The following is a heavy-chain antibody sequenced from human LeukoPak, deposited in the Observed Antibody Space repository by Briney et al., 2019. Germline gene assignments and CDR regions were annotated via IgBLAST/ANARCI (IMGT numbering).Heavy chain of an antibody. Sequence: PGGSLRPSCAASGFTFSSYEMNWVRQAPGKGLEWVSYISSSGSTIYYADSVKGRFTISRDNAKNSLYLQMNSLRAEDTAVYYCARVRLGSGTPRPFDYWGQGTLVTVSS. V-gene: IGHV3-48*03. CDR1: GFTFSSYE. CDR2: ISSSGSTI. D-gene: IGHD3-10*01. CDR3: ARVRLGSGTPRPFDY. J-gene: IGHJ4*02.